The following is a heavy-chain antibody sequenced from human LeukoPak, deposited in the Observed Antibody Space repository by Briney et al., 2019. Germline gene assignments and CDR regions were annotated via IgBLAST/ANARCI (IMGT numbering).Heavy chain of an antibody. V-gene: IGHV3-23*01. CDR1: GFTFSRHG. D-gene: IGHD6-19*01. J-gene: IGHJ6*03. CDR2: ISGSGDTT. Sequence: GGTLRLSCAASGFTFSRHGMNWVRQAPGKGLEWVSGISGSGDTTYYADSVKGRFTISRDNSKNTLYLQMNSLRAEDTAVYYCAREGYSSGWDDYYYYYYYMDVWGKGTTVTVSS. CDR3: AREGYSSGWDDYYYYYYYMDV.